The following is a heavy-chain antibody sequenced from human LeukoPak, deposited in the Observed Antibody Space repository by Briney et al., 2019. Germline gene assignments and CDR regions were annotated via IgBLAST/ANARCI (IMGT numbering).Heavy chain of an antibody. V-gene: IGHV4-39*01. CDR1: GGSISSSSYY. CDR3: ARHADGYSLPPPF. CDR2: IYYSGST. Sequence: SETLSLTCTVSGGSISSSSYYWGWIRQPPGKGLEWIGSIYYSGSTYYNPSLKSRVTISVDTSKNQFSLKRSSVTAADTAVYYCARHADGYSLPPPFWGQGTLVTVSS. D-gene: IGHD5-18*01. J-gene: IGHJ4*02.